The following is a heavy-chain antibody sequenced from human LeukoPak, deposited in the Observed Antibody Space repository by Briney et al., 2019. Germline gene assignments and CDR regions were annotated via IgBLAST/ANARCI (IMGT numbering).Heavy chain of an antibody. J-gene: IGHJ4*02. CDR2: ISRSGSTK. CDR1: GFTFSDYN. D-gene: IGHD2/OR15-2a*01. V-gene: IGHV3-11*04. CDR3: ARGSMRHFDY. Sequence: GGSLRLSCAASGFTFSDYNMRWIRQAPGKGLEWVSSISRSGSTKYYADSVKGRFTISRDNAKNSLYLQMNSLRAEDTAVYYCARGSMRHFDYWGQGTLVTVSS.